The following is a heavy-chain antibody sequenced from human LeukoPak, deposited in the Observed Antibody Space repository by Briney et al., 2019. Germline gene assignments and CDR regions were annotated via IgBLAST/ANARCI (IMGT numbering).Heavy chain of an antibody. V-gene: IGHV3-11*01. CDR3: AREVDGGTTTVTTGGEFDY. CDR2: ISSSGSTI. Sequence: GGSLRLSCAASGFTFSDYYMSWIRQAPGKGLEGVSYISSSGSTIYYADSVKGRFTISRDNAKNSLYLQMNSLRAEDTAVYYCAREVDGGTTTVTTGGEFDYWGQGTLVTVSS. CDR1: GFTFSDYY. J-gene: IGHJ4*02. D-gene: IGHD4-17*01.